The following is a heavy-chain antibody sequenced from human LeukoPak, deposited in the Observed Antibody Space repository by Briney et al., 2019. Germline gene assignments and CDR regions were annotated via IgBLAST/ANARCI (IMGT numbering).Heavy chain of an antibody. J-gene: IGHJ6*03. CDR1: GFTFSSYE. Sequence: GGSLRLSCAASGFTFSSYEMNWVRQAPGKGLEWVSYISSSGSTIYYADSVKGRFTISRDNAKNSLYLQMNSLRAEDTAVYYCARDSSGSYRSLDYMDVWGKGTTVTISS. D-gene: IGHD1-26*01. CDR3: ARDSSGSYRSLDYMDV. V-gene: IGHV3-48*03. CDR2: ISSSGSTI.